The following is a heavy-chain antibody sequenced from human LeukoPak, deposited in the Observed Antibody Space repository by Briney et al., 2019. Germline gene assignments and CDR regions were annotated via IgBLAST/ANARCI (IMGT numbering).Heavy chain of an antibody. J-gene: IGHJ4*02. V-gene: IGHV4-59*01. CDR3: ASVRDYDFWSGNSFYY. CDR1: GGSISSYY. CDR2: IYYSGST. Sequence: SETLSLTCTVSGGSISSYYWSWIRQPPGKGLEWTGYIYYSGSTNYNPSLKSRVTISVDTSKNQFSLKLSSVTAADTAVYYCASVRDYDFWSGNSFYYWGQGTLVTVSS. D-gene: IGHD3-3*01.